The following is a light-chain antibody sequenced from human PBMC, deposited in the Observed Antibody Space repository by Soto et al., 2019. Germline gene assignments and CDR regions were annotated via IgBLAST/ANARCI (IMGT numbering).Light chain of an antibody. J-gene: IGKJ1*01. V-gene: IGKV3-11*01. CDR3: QQGDIWPWT. CDR2: DAS. CDR1: QSINTF. Sequence: EVLLTQSPATLSVSPGESVTLSCRASQSINTFLAWYQQKPDQAPRLLIYDASYRAAGIPARFSGRGSGTDFTLTINSLEPEDFATYYCQQGDIWPWTFGQGTKVEMK.